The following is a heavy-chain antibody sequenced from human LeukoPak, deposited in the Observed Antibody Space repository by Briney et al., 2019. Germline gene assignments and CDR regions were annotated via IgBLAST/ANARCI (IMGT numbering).Heavy chain of an antibody. CDR1: GFTFSRYA. Sequence: PGGSLRLSCAASGFTFSRYAISWARQAPGKGLEWVSAISGSGGSTYYADSVKGRFTISRDDSKNTLYLQMNSLRAEDTAVYYCATGPYYTFLSGGDYWGLGTLVTVSS. CDR2: ISGSGGST. J-gene: IGHJ4*01. CDR3: ATGPYYTFLSGGDY. D-gene: IGHD3-3*01. V-gene: IGHV3-23*01.